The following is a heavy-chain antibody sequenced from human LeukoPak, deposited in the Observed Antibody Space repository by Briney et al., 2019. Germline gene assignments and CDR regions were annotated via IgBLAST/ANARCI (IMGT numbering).Heavy chain of an antibody. J-gene: IGHJ4*02. CDR3: ATHGPFYDIFPDLDY. CDR1: GFTFSSYG. D-gene: IGHD3-9*01. Sequence: PGGSLRLSCAASGFTFSSYGMHWVRQAPGKGLEWVAFIRYDGSNKYYADSVKGRFTISRDNSKNTLYLQMNSLRAEDTAVYYCATHGPFYDIFPDLDYWGQGTLVTVSS. CDR2: IRYDGSNK. V-gene: IGHV3-30*02.